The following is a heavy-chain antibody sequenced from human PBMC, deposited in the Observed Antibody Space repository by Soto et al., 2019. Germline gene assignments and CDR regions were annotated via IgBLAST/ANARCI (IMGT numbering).Heavy chain of an antibody. D-gene: IGHD6-6*01. CDR3: ARPQPIAARPDFPAYYFDY. CDR1: GGSFSSGSYS. J-gene: IGHJ4*02. Sequence: SLTCTVSGGSFSSGSYSWSWIRQLPGRGLEWMGYIYDSGSTFYRPSLKSRVNILMDRSKNQFSLELNSVTAADTAVYYCARPQPIAARPDFPAYYFDYWGQGTLVTVSS. V-gene: IGHV4-31*03. CDR2: IYDSGST.